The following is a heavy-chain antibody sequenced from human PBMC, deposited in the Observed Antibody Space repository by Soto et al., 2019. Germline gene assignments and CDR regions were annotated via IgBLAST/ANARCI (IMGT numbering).Heavy chain of an antibody. V-gene: IGHV1-69*02. CDR2: INPILSMS. CDR3: ATSYGSGYRAFDY. J-gene: IGHJ4*02. D-gene: IGHD3-10*01. Sequence: QVQLVQSGAEVKKPGSSVKVSCKASGDTFSFYTINWVRQAPGLGLEWVGRINPILSMSNYAQKFQGRVTMIADKSTSTAYMELRSLRFEDTAIYYCATSYGSGYRAFDYWGQGALVTVSS. CDR1: GDTFSFYT.